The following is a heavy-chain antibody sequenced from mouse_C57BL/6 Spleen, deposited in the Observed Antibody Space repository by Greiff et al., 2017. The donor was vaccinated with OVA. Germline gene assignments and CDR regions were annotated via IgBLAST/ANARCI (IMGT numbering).Heavy chain of an antibody. V-gene: IGHV1-53*01. D-gene: IGHD1-1*01. CDR3: AREPYYDGSSCGYFDV. CDR1: GYTFTSYW. CDR2: INPSNGGT. Sequence: QVQLQQPGTELVKPGASVKLSCKASGYTFTSYWMHWVKQRPGQGLEWIGNINPSNGGTNYNEKFKSKATLTVDKSSSTAYMQLSSLTSEDSAVYYCAREPYYDGSSCGYFDVWGTGTTVTVSS. J-gene: IGHJ1*03.